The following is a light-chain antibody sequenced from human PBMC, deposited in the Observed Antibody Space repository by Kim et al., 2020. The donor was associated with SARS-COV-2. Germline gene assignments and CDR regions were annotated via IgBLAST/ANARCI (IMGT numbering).Light chain of an antibody. CDR2: GAS. J-gene: IGKJ1*01. CDR3: QQYNSSPPA. CDR1: QNVSSN. V-gene: IGKV3-15*01. Sequence: VSAGERVTTSCRASQNVSSNLAWYQQKPGQAPRLLIYGASTRATGIPARFSGSGSGTEFTLTISSLQSEDVAVYFCQQYNSSPPAFGQGTKVDIK.